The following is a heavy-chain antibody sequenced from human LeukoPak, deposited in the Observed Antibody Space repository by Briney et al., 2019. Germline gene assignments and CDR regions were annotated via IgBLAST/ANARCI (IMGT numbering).Heavy chain of an antibody. D-gene: IGHD6-13*01. CDR1: GFTFSSYG. CDR3: ARDGLIAAAGHTPNDY. J-gene: IGHJ4*02. Sequence: GGSLRLSCAASGFTFSSYGMHWVRQAPGKGLEWVSSISSSSSYIYYADSVKGRFTISRDNAKNSLYLQMNSLRAEDTAVYYCARDGLIAAAGHTPNDYWGQGTLVTVSS. CDR2: ISSSSSYI. V-gene: IGHV3-21*01.